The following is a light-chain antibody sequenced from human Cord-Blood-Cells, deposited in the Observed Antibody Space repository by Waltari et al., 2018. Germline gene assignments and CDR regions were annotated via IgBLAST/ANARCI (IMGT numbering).Light chain of an antibody. CDR3: QQRSNWPPYS. V-gene: IGKV3-11*02. Sequence: EIVLTQSPATLSLSPGERATLSCRARQSVSSYLAWDQQKPGQAPRLLIYDASNRSTGIPARFSGSGSGRDFTLTISSLEPEDFAVDYCQQRSNWPPYSFGQGTKLEIK. CDR1: QSVSSY. J-gene: IGKJ2*03. CDR2: DAS.